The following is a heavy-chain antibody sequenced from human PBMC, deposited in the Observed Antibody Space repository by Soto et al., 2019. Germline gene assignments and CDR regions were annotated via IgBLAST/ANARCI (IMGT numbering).Heavy chain of an antibody. V-gene: IGHV1-69*13. D-gene: IGHD1-26*01. CDR1: GGTFSSYA. J-gene: IGHJ6*02. CDR2: IIPIFGTA. CDR3: ARHAYSGSYYNYYYGMDV. Sequence: ASVKVSCKASGGTFSSYAISWVRQAPGQGLEWMGGIIPIFGTANYAQKFQGRVTITADESTSTAYMELSSLRSEDTAVYYCARHAYSGSYYNYYYGMDVWGQGTTVTVSS.